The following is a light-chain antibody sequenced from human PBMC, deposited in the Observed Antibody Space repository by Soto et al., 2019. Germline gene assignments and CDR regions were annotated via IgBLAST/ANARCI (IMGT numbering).Light chain of an antibody. V-gene: IGLV2-14*01. CDR2: EVS. CDR1: ISDVGSYVY. Sequence: QSALTQPASVSGSPGQSITISCAGSISDVGSYVYVSWYQQHPGKAPKLILYEVSDRPSGVSNRFSGSKSGNTASLTISGLQAEDEADYYCAAWDDSLNGVVFGGGTKLTVL. CDR3: AAWDDSLNGVV. J-gene: IGLJ2*01.